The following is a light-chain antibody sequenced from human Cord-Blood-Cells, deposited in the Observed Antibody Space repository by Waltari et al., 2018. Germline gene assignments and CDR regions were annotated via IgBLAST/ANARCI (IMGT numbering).Light chain of an antibody. J-gene: IGLJ2*01. CDR1: SIEVGSYNL. Sequence: QPALTQPASVSGFPGQSFTISGTGTSIEVGSYNLVSWYQQHPGKAPKLMIYEGSKRPSGVSNRFSGSKSGNTASLTISGLQAEDEADYYCCSYAGSSTLVFGGGTKLTVL. CDR3: CSYAGSSTLV. V-gene: IGLV2-23*01. CDR2: EGS.